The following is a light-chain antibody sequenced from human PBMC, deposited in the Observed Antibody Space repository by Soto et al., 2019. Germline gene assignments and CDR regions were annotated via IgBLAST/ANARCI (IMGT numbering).Light chain of an antibody. CDR2: GAS. J-gene: IGKJ1*01. CDR1: QSVSTNF. V-gene: IGKV3-20*01. CDR3: QQYGRTSWT. Sequence: EIVLTQSPGTLSLSPGEGDTLSCRASQSVSTNFFAWYQQKPGQAPRLLIYGASTRATGIPDRFSGSGSGTDFTLTFSRLEPEDFAVYYCQQYGRTSWTFGQGTKVDIK.